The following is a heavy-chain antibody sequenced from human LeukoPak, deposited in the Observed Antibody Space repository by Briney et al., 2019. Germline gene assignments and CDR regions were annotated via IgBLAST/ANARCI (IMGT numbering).Heavy chain of an antibody. CDR2: IYSGGST. CDR1: GFTVSINY. D-gene: IGHD4-11*01. Sequence: GGSLRLSCAASGFTVSINYMSWVRQAPGKGLEWVSVIYSGGSTYYADSVKGRFTISRDNSKNTLYLQMNSLRAGDTAVYYCAGEMTAVRSFDHWGQGTLVTVSS. J-gene: IGHJ4*02. CDR3: AGEMTAVRSFDH. V-gene: IGHV3-66*01.